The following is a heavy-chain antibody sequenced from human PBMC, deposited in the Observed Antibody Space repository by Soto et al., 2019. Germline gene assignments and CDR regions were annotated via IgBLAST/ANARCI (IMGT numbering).Heavy chain of an antibody. J-gene: IGHJ4*02. D-gene: IGHD2-2*01. Sequence: LRLSCTVSGFAFNNYGINWVRQAPGKGLEWVSSISKSDYTYYSDSVKGRFTISRDNAKNSVSLQMNTLRVEDTAVYYCAREDSIIIPAVSDFWGQGTLVTSPQ. V-gene: IGHV3-21*01. CDR2: ISKSDYT. CDR3: AREDSIIIPAVSDF. CDR1: GFAFNNYG.